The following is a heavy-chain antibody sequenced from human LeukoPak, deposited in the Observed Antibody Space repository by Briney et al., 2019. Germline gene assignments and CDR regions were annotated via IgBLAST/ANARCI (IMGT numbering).Heavy chain of an antibody. CDR1: GFTFDDYA. V-gene: IGHV3-9*01. D-gene: IGHD4-17*01. CDR3: VKAYGY. CDR2: ISWNSGSI. Sequence: GGSLRLSCAASGFTFDDYAMHWVRQAPGKGLEWVSGISWNSGSIGYADSVKGRFTISRDNAKNSLYLQMNSLRAEDTALHYCVKAYGYWGQGTLVTVSS. J-gene: IGHJ4*02.